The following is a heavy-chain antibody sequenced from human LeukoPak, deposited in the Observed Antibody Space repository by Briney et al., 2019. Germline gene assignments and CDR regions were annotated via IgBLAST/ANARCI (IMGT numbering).Heavy chain of an antibody. D-gene: IGHD3-3*01. J-gene: IGHJ4*02. V-gene: IGHV3-30*04. CDR3: ARDFNDFWSGYYSPPQNSLFDY. CDR1: GFTFSSYA. Sequence: PGGSLRLSCAASGFTFSSYAMHWVRQAPGKGLEWVAVISYDGSNKYYADSVKGRFTISRDNSKSTLYLQMNSLRAEDTAVYYCARDFNDFWSGYYSPPQNSLFDYWGQGTLVTVSS. CDR2: ISYDGSNK.